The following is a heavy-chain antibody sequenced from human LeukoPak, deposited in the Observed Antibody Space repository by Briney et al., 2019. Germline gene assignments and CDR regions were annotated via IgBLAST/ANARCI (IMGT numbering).Heavy chain of an antibody. V-gene: IGHV3-64D*06. CDR3: VKDLSGTYSFDF. CDR1: GFIFRTST. Sequence: GGSLRLSRSASGFIFRTSTMHGVRQAPGKGLEYVSSIGGSEATKDYADSVKGRFIISRDNSKNALYLQMSSLRLEDTAVYSCVKDLSGTYSFDFWGQGNLVTVSS. J-gene: IGHJ4*02. CDR2: IGGSEATK. D-gene: IGHD3-10*01.